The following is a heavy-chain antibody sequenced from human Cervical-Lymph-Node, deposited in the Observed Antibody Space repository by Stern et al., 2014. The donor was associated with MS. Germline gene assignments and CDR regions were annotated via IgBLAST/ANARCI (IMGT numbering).Heavy chain of an antibody. CDR3: ARDSKSFDGFDV. D-gene: IGHD5-24*01. CDR2: VHYTGAT. J-gene: IGHJ3*01. V-gene: IGHV4-59*01. CDR1: DDSIGTNY. Sequence: QLQLQESGPGQVRPSETLSLTCSVSDDSIGTNYWSWIRQPPGKGLEWIGYVHYTGATTYNPSLKSRVTMSLDTSEKQFSLNLKSVTAADTAVYYCARDSKSFDGFDVWGQGTMVTVS.